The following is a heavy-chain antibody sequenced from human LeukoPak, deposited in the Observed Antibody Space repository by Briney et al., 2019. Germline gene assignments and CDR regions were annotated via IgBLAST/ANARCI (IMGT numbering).Heavy chain of an antibody. CDR3: VRYSKRYDDYYMDV. D-gene: IGHD4-11*01. V-gene: IGHV4-30-4*08. CDR1: GGSISIGDYY. J-gene: IGHJ6*03. CDR2: NYHSGTT. Sequence: SETLSLTCSVSGGSISIGDYYWSWIRQSPGEGLEWSGYNYHSGTTYYKPSLKSRVTISVDISRNQFSLRLSSVTAADTAVCYCVRYSKRYDDYYMDVWGKGTTVTVSS.